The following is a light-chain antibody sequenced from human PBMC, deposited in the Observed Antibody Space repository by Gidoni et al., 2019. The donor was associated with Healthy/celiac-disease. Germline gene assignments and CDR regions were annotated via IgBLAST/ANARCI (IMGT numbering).Light chain of an antibody. CDR2: DAS. V-gene: IGKV3-11*01. CDR3: QQRSNWPSGS. CDR1: QSASSY. J-gene: IGKJ2*04. Sequence: EIVLTQYPATLPLSPGERATLPCSASQSASSYLPWYQQKPGQAPRLLIYDASNRATGVPARFSGSGSGTDFTLTISSLEPEDFAVYYCQQRSNWPSGSFGQGTKLEIK.